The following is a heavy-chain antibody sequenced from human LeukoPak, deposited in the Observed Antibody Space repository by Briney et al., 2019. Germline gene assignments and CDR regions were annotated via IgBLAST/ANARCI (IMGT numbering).Heavy chain of an antibody. Sequence: PSETLSLTCTVSGGSISSYYWSWIRQPAGKGLEWIGRIYTSGSTNYNPSLKSRVTMSVDTSKNQFSLKLSSVTAADTAVYYCARQTASITIFGVVTPNWFDPWGQGTLVTVSS. V-gene: IGHV4-4*07. CDR3: ARQTASITIFGVVTPNWFDP. D-gene: IGHD3-3*01. J-gene: IGHJ5*02. CDR1: GGSISSYY. CDR2: IYTSGST.